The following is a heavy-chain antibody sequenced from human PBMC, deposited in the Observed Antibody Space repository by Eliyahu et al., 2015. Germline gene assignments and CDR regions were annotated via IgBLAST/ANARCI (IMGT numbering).Heavy chain of an antibody. D-gene: IGHD6-19*01. Sequence: QVHLVQSGAEVKKPGASVKISCKASGYTFSSYYIYWVRQAPGQGLEWMGMINPSGGSTTYAEKFQARVTMTRDTSTSTVYMELSNLRSEDAAVYYCAREAVGATDTSNEFFQHWGQGTLVTVS. V-gene: IGHV1-46*03. CDR3: AREAVGATDTSNEFFQH. CDR2: INPSGGST. CDR1: GYTFSSYY. J-gene: IGHJ1*01.